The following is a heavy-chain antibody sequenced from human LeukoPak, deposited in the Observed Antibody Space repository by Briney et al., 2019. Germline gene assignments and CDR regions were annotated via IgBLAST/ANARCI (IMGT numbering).Heavy chain of an antibody. V-gene: IGHV4-34*01. D-gene: IGHD4-17*01. Sequence: SETLSLICAVYGGSFSGYYWSWIRQPPGKGLEWIGEINHSGSTNYNPSLKSRVTISVDTSKNQFSLKLSSVTAADTAVYYCARVGSDRYGEENKNWFDPWGQGTLVTVSS. J-gene: IGHJ5*02. CDR1: GGSFSGYY. CDR3: ARVGSDRYGEENKNWFDP. CDR2: INHSGST.